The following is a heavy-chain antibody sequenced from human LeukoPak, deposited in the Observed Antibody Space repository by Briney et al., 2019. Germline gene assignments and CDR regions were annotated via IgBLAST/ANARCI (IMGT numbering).Heavy chain of an antibody. V-gene: IGHV4-39*07. CDR3: ARGDYYYYMDV. CDR1: GGSISSSSYY. Sequence: SETLSLTCTVSGGSISSSSYYWGWIRQPPGKGLEWIGSIYYSGSTYYNPSLKSRVTISVDTSKNQFSLKLSSVTAADTTVYYCARGDYYYYMDVWGKGTTVTVSS. D-gene: IGHD3-16*01. CDR2: IYYSGST. J-gene: IGHJ6*03.